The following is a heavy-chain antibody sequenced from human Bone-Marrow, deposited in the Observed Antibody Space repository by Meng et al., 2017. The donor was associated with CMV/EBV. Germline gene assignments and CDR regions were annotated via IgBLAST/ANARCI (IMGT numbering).Heavy chain of an antibody. J-gene: IGHJ4*02. CDR2: IIPILGIA. CDR1: GGTFSSYA. D-gene: IGHD6-13*01. Sequence: SVKVSCKASGGTFSSYAISWVRQAPGQGLEWMGGIIPILGIANYAQKFQGRVTITADKSTSTAYMELSSLRSEDTAVYYCARARGIAAAGTQGPFDYWGQGALVTGSS. CDR3: ARARGIAAAGTQGPFDY. V-gene: IGHV1-69*10.